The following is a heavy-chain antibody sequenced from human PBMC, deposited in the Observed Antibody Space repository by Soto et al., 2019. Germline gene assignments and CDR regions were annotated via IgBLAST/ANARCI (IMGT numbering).Heavy chain of an antibody. Sequence: DVQLGESGGGLIQPGGFLRLSCVASGLTVSGKKYVAWVRQAPGNGPEWGSGVYDIDDTYYADSVRGRFTTSIGNSRTTVWLQMRDLRPEDTALYFCATWHLREHAYDIWGRGTMVTDSS. CDR1: GLTVSGKKY. CDR3: ATWHLREHAYDI. CDR2: VYDIDDT. J-gene: IGHJ3*02. D-gene: IGHD5-12*01. V-gene: IGHV3-53*01.